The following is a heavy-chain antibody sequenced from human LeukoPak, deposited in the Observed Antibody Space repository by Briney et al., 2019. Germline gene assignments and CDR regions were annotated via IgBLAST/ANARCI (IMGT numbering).Heavy chain of an antibody. CDR3: AREGGIIVAGKFDS. D-gene: IGHD6-19*01. Sequence: PGGSLRLSCAASGLTFSTSGMHWVRQAPGKGLEWVAFIQYDESDKYYADSVRGRLTISRGNSKNTLYLQMNSLRAEDTAVYYCAREGGIIVAGKFDSWGQGTLVTVSS. CDR2: IQYDESDK. J-gene: IGHJ4*02. CDR1: GLTFSTSG. V-gene: IGHV3-30*02.